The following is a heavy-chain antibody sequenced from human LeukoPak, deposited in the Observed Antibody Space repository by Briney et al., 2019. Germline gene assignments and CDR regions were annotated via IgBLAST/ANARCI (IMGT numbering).Heavy chain of an antibody. V-gene: IGHV3-66*01. J-gene: IGHJ3*02. Sequence: GGSLRLSCAASGFTFSSYAMTWVRQAPGKGLEWVSIIYSSGSTYYADSVRGRFTFSRDNSKNTLYLQMNSLRAEDTAVYYCARDSVAGIGNFDMWGQGTKVTVSS. D-gene: IGHD6-19*01. CDR2: IYSSGST. CDR1: GFTFSSYA. CDR3: ARDSVAGIGNFDM.